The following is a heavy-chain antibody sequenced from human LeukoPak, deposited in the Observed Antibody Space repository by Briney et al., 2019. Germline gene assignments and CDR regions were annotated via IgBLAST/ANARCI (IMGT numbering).Heavy chain of an antibody. CDR2: IYQTGDT. V-gene: IGHV4-4*08. Sequence: SETLSLTCTVSGGSISNYYWSWIRQPPGKGLEYIGYIYQTGDTNSNPSLKSRVTISLDTSKNQISLKMRSVTAADTAVYYCARGSILYYYDSSGYESWFDPWGQGTLVTVSS. J-gene: IGHJ5*02. CDR1: GGSISNYY. CDR3: ARGSILYYYDSSGYESWFDP. D-gene: IGHD3-22*01.